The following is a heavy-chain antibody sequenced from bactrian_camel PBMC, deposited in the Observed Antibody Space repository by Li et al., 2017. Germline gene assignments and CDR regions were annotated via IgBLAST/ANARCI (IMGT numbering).Heavy chain of an antibody. CDR1: GLTFTGGNC. V-gene: IGHV3S40*01. CDR2: IYSGGEPT. CDR3: AADKTELRSLMRAGGRTFPKLLSY. J-gene: IGHJ4*01. D-gene: IGHD2*01. Sequence: VQLVESGGGSVQAGGSLRLSCAASGLTFTGGNCMGRFRQAPGTEREGVAGIYSGGEPTYYAESVKGRFTISRDNGENTVYLQMNSLQPEDTAMYYCAADKTELRSLMRAGGRTFPKLLSYWGQGTQVTVS.